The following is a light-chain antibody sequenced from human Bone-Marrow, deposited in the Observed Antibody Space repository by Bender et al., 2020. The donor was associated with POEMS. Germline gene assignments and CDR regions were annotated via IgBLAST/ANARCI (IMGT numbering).Light chain of an antibody. Sequence: QSALTQPASVSGSPGQSITISCTGTSSDIGSYDLVSWYQQHPGKAPKLTIYEVSERPSGVSHRFSGSKSGNTASLTISGLQAEDEADYCCCSYAGSSTLVFGGGTKLTVL. CDR1: SSDIGSYDL. CDR3: CSYAGSSTLV. V-gene: IGLV2-23*02. CDR2: EVS. J-gene: IGLJ2*01.